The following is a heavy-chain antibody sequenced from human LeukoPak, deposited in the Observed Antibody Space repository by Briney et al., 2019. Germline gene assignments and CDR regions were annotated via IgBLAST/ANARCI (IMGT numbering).Heavy chain of an antibody. CDR3: VNYYDSSDYQQPNHFDY. J-gene: IGHJ4*02. CDR2: IYYSGST. V-gene: IGHV4-39*01. D-gene: IGHD3-22*01. CDR1: GGSISSSSYY. Sequence: TSETLSLTCTVSGGSISSSSYYWGWIRQPPGKGLDWIGSIYYSGSTYYNPSLKSRFTISVDTSKNQFSLKLSSVTAADTAVYYCVNYYDSSDYQQPNHFDYWGQGTLVTVSS.